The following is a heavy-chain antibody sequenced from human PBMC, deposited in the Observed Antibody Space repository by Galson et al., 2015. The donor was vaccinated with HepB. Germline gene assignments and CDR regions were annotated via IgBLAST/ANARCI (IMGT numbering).Heavy chain of an antibody. Sequence: SVKVSCKVSGYTLTELSMHWVRQAPGKGLEWMGGFDPEDGETIYAQKFQGRVTMTEDTSTDTAYMELSSLRSEDTAVYYCATRADYDFWSAPSAGYYYMDVWGKGTTVTVSS. CDR1: GYTLTELS. CDR3: ATRADYDFWSAPSAGYYYMDV. CDR2: FDPEDGET. D-gene: IGHD3-3*01. J-gene: IGHJ6*03. V-gene: IGHV1-24*01.